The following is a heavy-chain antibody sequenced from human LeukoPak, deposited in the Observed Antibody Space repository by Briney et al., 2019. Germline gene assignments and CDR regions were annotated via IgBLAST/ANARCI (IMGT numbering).Heavy chain of an antibody. CDR3: ARDRKYSSSSFDP. CDR1: GGTFSSYA. V-gene: IGHV1-8*03. D-gene: IGHD6-13*01. Sequence: ASVKVSCKASGGTFSSYAISWVRQAPGQGLEWMGWMNPNSGNTGYAQKFQGRVTITRNTSISTAYMELSSLRSEDTAVYYCARDRKYSSSSFDPWGQGTLVTVSS. CDR2: MNPNSGNT. J-gene: IGHJ5*02.